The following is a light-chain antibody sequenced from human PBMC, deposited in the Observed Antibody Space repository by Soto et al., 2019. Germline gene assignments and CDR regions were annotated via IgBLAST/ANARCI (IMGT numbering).Light chain of an antibody. J-gene: IGKJ3*01. CDR3: QQANSFPRT. CDR2: DVS. V-gene: IGKV1-5*01. CDR1: QSVSSW. Sequence: DIQLTQSPSTLSASVGDRVTITCRASQSVSSWLAWYQQKPGKAPKLLIFDVSNLESGVPSRFSGSGSGTEFTLTINSLHFDDFATYYCQQANSFPRTFGPGTKVDIK.